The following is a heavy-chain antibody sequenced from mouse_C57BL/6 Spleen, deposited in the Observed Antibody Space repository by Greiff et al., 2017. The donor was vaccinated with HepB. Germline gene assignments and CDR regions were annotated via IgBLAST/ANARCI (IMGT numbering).Heavy chain of an antibody. D-gene: IGHD2-5*01. J-gene: IGHJ4*01. CDR2: INPYNGDT. CDR1: GYSFTGYF. CDR3: AAYYSNYVYAMDY. V-gene: IGHV1-20*01. Sequence: VQLQQSGPELVKPGDSVKISCKASGYSFTGYFMNWVMQSHGKSLEWIGRINPYNGDTFYNQKFKGKATLTVDKSSSTAHMELRSLTSEDSAVYYCAAYYSNYVYAMDYWGQGTSVTVSS.